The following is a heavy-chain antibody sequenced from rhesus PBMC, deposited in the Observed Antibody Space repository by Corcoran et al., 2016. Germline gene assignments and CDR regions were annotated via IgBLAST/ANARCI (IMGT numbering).Heavy chain of an antibody. CDR2: IYGCACGT. V-gene: IGHV4-106*01. CDR3: ARRRGELQLAY. J-gene: IGHJ4*01. Sequence: QVQLQESGPGLVKPSETLSLTCAVSGGSISDDYYWSWIRQPPGKGLEWIGYIYGCACGTHYKPPLKNRVTISKDTSKNQFSRKLSSVTAADTAVYYCARRRGELQLAYWGQGVLVTVSS. CDR1: GGSISDDYY. D-gene: IGHD1-44*02.